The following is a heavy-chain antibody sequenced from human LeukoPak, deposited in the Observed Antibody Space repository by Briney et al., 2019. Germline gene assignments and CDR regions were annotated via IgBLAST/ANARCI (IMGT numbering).Heavy chain of an antibody. CDR3: ARGRFRWELEIRDFDY. D-gene: IGHD1-26*01. Sequence: ASVKVSCKASGYTFTGYYMHWVRQAPGQGLEWMGWINPNSGGTNYAQKFQGRGTMTRDTSISTAYMELSSLRSEDTAVYYCARGRFRWELEIRDFDYWGQGTLVTVSS. CDR2: INPNSGGT. CDR1: GYTFTGYY. V-gene: IGHV1-2*02. J-gene: IGHJ4*02.